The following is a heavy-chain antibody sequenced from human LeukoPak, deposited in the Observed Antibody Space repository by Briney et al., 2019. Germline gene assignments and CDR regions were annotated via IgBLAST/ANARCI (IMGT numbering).Heavy chain of an antibody. CDR2: MNPNSGNT. J-gene: IGHJ6*03. CDR3: ARDSLNNYYYYYYMDV. Sequence: ASVKVSCKASGYTFTSYDINWVRQATGQGLEWMGWMNPNSGNTGCAQKFQGRVTMTRNTSISTAYMELSSLRSEDTAVYYCARDSLNNYYYYYYMDVWGKGTTVTVSS. D-gene: IGHD5-18*01. V-gene: IGHV1-8*01. CDR1: GYTFTSYD.